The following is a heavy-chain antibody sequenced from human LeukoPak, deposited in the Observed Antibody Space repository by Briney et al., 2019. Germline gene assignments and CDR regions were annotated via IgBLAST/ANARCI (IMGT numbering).Heavy chain of an antibody. V-gene: IGHV1-2*06. CDR3: AREATFYYDADGSGVPNWFDP. CDR1: GNTFTNYG. D-gene: IGHD3-22*01. CDR2: INPESGDT. Sequence: GASVKVSCKASGNTFTNYGISWVRRAPGQRFEWMGRINPESGDTNYAQNSQGRVAMTRDASITTAYMELSGLTPDDTAVYYCAREATFYYDADGSGVPNWFDPWGQGTLVTVSS. J-gene: IGHJ5*02.